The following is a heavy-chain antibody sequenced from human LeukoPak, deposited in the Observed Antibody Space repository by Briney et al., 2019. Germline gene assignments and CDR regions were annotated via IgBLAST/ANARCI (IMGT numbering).Heavy chain of an antibody. V-gene: IGHV3-9*01. CDR2: ISWNSGRI. CDR3: AKDQYSSGRDAFDI. Sequence: PGGSLRFSCGASGFTFGDYAMHWGRQAPGKGLEWVSSISWNSGRIGYADSVKGRFTISRDNAKNSLYLQMDSLRAEDTAFYYCAKDQYSSGRDAFDIWGQGTMVTVSS. CDR1: GFTFGDYA. D-gene: IGHD6-19*01. J-gene: IGHJ3*02.